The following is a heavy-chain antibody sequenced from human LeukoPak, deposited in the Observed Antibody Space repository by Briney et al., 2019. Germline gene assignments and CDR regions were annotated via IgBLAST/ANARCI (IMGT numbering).Heavy chain of an antibody. V-gene: IGHV4-34*01. Sequence: KPSETLSLTCAVYGGSFSGYYWSWIRQPPGKGLEWIGEINHSGSTNYNPSLKSRVTISIDKSKNHFSLKLTSVTAADTAVYYCAVSSGWYKIDYWGQGTLVTVSS. D-gene: IGHD6-19*01. CDR3: AVSSGWYKIDY. J-gene: IGHJ4*02. CDR2: INHSGST. CDR1: GGSFSGYY.